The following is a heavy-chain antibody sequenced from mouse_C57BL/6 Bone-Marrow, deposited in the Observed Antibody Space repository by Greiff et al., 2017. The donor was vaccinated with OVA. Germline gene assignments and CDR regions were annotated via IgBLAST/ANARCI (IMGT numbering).Heavy chain of an antibody. D-gene: IGHD2-1*01. CDR1: GYTFPSYT. Sequence: QVQLQQSGADLARPGASVKMSCKASGYTFPSYTMHWVKQRPGQGLEWIGYINPSSGYTKSNQKLQDKATLTADKASSTAYMQLSSLTSEDAAVYYCAREDGNWFAYWGQGTLGTVSA. CDR3: AREDGNWFAY. J-gene: IGHJ3*01. CDR2: INPSSGYT. V-gene: IGHV1-4*01.